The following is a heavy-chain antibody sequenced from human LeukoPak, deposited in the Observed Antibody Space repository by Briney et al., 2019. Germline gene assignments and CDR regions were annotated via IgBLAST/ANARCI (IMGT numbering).Heavy chain of an antibody. CDR3: AKTRRSGLLYGLDV. CDR1: GFTFSDYA. V-gene: IGHV3-23*01. CDR2: ISGSSINT. Sequence: GGSLRLSCAASGFTFSDYAMNWVRQAPGKGLQWVSTISGSSINTYYADSVKGRFTISRDNSINTLYVQMNSLGAEDTAVYYCAKTRRSGLLYGLDVWGQGTTVTVSS. J-gene: IGHJ6*02. D-gene: IGHD2-15*01.